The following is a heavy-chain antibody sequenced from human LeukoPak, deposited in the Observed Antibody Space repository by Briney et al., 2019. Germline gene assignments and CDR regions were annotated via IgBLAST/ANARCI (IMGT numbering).Heavy chain of an antibody. CDR2: ISYDGSNK. V-gene: IGHV3-30*01. CDR1: GFTFSSYA. CDR3: AREVNEDYYFDY. Sequence: LTLSCAASGFTFSSYAMHWVRQAPGKGLEWVAVISYDGSNKYYADSVKGRFTISRDNSKNTLYLQMNSLRAEDTAVYYCAREVNEDYYFDYWGQGTLVTVSS. J-gene: IGHJ4*02. D-gene: IGHD2-8*01.